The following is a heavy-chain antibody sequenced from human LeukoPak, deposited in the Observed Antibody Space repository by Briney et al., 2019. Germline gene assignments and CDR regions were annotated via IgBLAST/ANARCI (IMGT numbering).Heavy chain of an antibody. CDR1: GVSINGHY. Sequence: SETLSFTCTVSGVSINGHYWSWIRQPPGKGLEWIGYLYSSGITNYNLSLKSRITMSVDTSKNQFSPKLTSVTAADPALYYCARLEGGPFDYWGQGTLVTVSS. J-gene: IGHJ4*02. D-gene: IGHD2-15*01. CDR2: LYSSGIT. CDR3: ARLEGGPFDY. V-gene: IGHV4-59*11.